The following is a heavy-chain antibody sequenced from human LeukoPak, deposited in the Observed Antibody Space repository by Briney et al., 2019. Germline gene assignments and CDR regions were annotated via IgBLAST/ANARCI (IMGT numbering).Heavy chain of an antibody. CDR1: GFTFSNAW. CDR3: TTEDDYYGSHYFDY. J-gene: IGHJ4*02. D-gene: IGHD3-10*01. Sequence: GGSLRLSCAGSGFTFSNAWMSWVRQAPGKGLEWLGHIKSKTDGGTTDYAAPVKGRFTISRDDSKTTLFLQMNSLKTEDTAVYYCTTEDDYYGSHYFDYWGQGTLVTVSS. V-gene: IGHV3-15*01. CDR2: IKSKTDGGTT.